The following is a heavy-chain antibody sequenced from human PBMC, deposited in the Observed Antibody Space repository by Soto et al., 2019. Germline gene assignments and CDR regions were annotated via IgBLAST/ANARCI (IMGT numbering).Heavy chain of an antibody. CDR3: ARDGQYRTDGFDI. CDR2: LSRGGGST. Sequence: EAPLLESGGELIQPGGSLRLSCAASGFTSSRHGMSWVRQAPGKGLEWIAGLSRGGGSTYYADSVKGRFTISRDNSKNTLDLIMNSLRVEDTALYYCARDGQYRTDGFDIWGQGTMVTVSS. V-gene: IGHV3-23*01. J-gene: IGHJ3*02. CDR1: GFTSSRHG. D-gene: IGHD5-12*01.